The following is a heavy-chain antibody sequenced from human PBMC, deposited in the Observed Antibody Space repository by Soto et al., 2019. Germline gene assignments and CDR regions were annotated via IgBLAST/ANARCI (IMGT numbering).Heavy chain of an antibody. CDR1: GGTFSSYA. V-gene: IGHV1-18*01. CDR3: ARDGPPVDY. J-gene: IGHJ4*02. Sequence: ASVKVSCKASGGTFSSYAISWVRQAPGQGLEWMGGIIPNIGNTNYAQKLQGRVTMTTDTSTSTAYMELRSLRSDDTAVYYCARDGPPVDYWGQGTLVTVSS. CDR2: IIPNIGNT.